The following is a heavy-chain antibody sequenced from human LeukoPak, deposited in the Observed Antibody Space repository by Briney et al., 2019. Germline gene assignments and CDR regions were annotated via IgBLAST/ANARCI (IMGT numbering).Heavy chain of an antibody. J-gene: IGHJ3*02. V-gene: IGHV3-30*04. Sequence: GGSLRLSCAASGFTFSSYAMHWVRQAPGKGLGWVAVISYDGSNKYYADSVKGRFTISRDNSKNTLYLQMNSLRAEDTAVYYCARDSSGFGAFDIWGQGTMVTVSS. CDR3: ARDSSGFGAFDI. D-gene: IGHD6-25*01. CDR2: ISYDGSNK. CDR1: GFTFSSYA.